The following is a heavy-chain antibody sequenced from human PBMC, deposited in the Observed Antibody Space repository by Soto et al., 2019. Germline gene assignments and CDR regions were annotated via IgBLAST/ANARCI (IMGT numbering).Heavy chain of an antibody. Sequence: PSETLSLTCTVSGGSISSGGYYWSWIRQHPGKGLEWIGYIYYSGSTYYNPSLKSRVTISVDTSKNQFSLKLSSVTAVDTAVYYCARAVGYGYYYYYMDVWGKGTTVTVSS. V-gene: IGHV4-31*03. CDR3: ARAVGYGYYYYYMDV. CDR1: GGSISSGGYY. CDR2: IYYSGST. D-gene: IGHD5-18*01. J-gene: IGHJ6*03.